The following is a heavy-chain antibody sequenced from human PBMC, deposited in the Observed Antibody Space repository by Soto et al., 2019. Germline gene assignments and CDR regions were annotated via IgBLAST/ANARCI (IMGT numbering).Heavy chain of an antibody. CDR1: GFTFSSYA. J-gene: IGHJ4*02. CDR3: AKEGNGYSYGKGYFDY. CDR2: ISGSGGST. V-gene: IGHV3-23*01. Sequence: GGSLRLSCAASGFTFSSYAMSWVRQAPGKGLEWVSAISGSGGSTYYADSVKGRFTISRDNSKNTLYLQMNSLRAEDTAVYYCAKEGNGYSYGKGYFDYWGQGTLVTVSS. D-gene: IGHD5-18*01.